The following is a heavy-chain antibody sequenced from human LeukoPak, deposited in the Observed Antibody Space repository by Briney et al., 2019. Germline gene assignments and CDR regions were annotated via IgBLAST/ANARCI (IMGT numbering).Heavy chain of an antibody. V-gene: IGHV1-2*02. CDR1: GYTFTAYY. J-gene: IGHJ4*02. CDR3: ARVSLTAQYLLDY. Sequence: ASVKVSCKASGYTFTAYYVYWVRQAPGQRLEWMGWINPNSGGTNYAQKFQGRVTMTRDTSISTAYMELSRLTSDDTAVYYCARVSLTAQYLLDYWGQGTLVTVSS. D-gene: IGHD2/OR15-2a*01. CDR2: INPNSGGT.